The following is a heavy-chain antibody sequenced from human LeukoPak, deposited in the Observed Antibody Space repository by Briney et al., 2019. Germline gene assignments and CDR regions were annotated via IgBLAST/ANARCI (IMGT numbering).Heavy chain of an antibody. CDR2: IIPIFGTA. V-gene: IGHV1-69*05. D-gene: IGHD4-17*01. CDR3: AREYSSWPVTTYLNWFDP. CDR1: GGTFSSYA. J-gene: IGHJ5*02. Sequence: VKVSCKASGGTFSSYAISWVRQAPGQGLEWMGGIIPIFGTANYAQKFQGRVTITTDESTSTAYMELSSLRPEDTAVYYCAREYSSWPVTTYLNWFDPWAQGTLVTVSS.